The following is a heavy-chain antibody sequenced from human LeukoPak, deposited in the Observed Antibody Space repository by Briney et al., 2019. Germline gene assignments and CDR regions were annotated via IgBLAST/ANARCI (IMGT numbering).Heavy chain of an antibody. V-gene: IGHV3-21*01. Sequence: GGSLRLSCAASGFTFSSYSMNWVRQAPGKGLEWVSSISSSSSYIYYADSVKGRFTISRDNAKNSLYLQMNSLRAEDTAVYCCARDIGAAGSFDYWGQGTLVTVSS. CDR2: ISSSSSYI. J-gene: IGHJ4*02. CDR1: GFTFSSYS. D-gene: IGHD6-13*01. CDR3: ARDIGAAGSFDY.